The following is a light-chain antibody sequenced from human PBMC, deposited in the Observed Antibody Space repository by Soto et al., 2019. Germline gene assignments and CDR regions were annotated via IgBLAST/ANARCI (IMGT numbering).Light chain of an antibody. CDR3: SVYTRTSTYV. Sequence: QSALTQPPSVSGSPGQSVTISCSGTIDDVTAYYRVSWYQQTPGTAPKLMIYDVSNRPSGVSDRFSGSRSGNTASLTISGLQAEDEGDYYCSVYTRTSTYVFGTGNKLTVL. CDR1: IDDVTAYYR. V-gene: IGLV2-18*01. J-gene: IGLJ1*01. CDR2: DVS.